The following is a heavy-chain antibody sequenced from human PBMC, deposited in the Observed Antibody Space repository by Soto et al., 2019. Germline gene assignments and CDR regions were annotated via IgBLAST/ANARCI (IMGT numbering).Heavy chain of an antibody. J-gene: IGHJ4*02. D-gene: IGHD1-7*01. CDR3: ASRDPGTSVDY. CDR2: IYRTGST. CDR1: GGSFNSNNW. V-gene: IGHV4-4*02. Sequence: NPSETLSLTCAVSGGSFNSNNWWTGVRQPPGQGLEWMGEIYRTGSTNYNPPVKSRVTISLDKSENQFSLKVTSLTAADTAVYYCASRDPGTSVDYWGQGTLVTVSS.